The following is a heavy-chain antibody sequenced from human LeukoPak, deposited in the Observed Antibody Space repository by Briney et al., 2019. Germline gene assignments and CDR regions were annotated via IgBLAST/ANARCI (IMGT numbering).Heavy chain of an antibody. CDR2: IIPIFGTA. Sequence: SVKVPCKASGGTFSSYAISWVRQAPGQGLEWMGGIIPIFGTANYAQKFQGRVTITADKSTSTAYMELSSLRSEDTAVYYCARDDGSGSYNVVYYGMDVWGKGTTVTVSS. V-gene: IGHV1-69*06. J-gene: IGHJ6*04. D-gene: IGHD3-10*01. CDR3: ARDDGSGSYNVVYYGMDV. CDR1: GGTFSSYA.